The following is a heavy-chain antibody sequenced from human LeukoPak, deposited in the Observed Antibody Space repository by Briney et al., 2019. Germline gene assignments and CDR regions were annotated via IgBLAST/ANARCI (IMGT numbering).Heavy chain of an antibody. J-gene: IGHJ4*02. D-gene: IGHD3-22*01. V-gene: IGHV4-34*01. CDR3: ASGNGSGYSSTFDY. Sequence: SETLSLTCAVYGGSFSGYYWSWIRQPPGKGLEWIGEINHSGSTNYNPSLKSRVTISVDTSKNQFSLKLSSVTAADTAVYYCASGNGSGYSSTFDYWGQGTLVTVSS. CDR1: GGSFSGYY. CDR2: INHSGST.